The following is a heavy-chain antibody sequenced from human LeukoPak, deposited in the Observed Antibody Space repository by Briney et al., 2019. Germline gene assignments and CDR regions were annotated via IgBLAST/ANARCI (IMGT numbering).Heavy chain of an antibody. CDR1: GYTFTSYG. CDR2: ISAYNGST. D-gene: IGHD1-1*01. J-gene: IGHJ4*02. CDR3: ASGTTGTTGPYYFDY. Sequence: GASVKVSCKASGYTFTSYGISWVRQAPGQGLEWMGWISAYNGSTNYAQKLQGRVTMTTDTSTSTAYMELRSLRSDDTAVYYCASGTTGTTGPYYFDYWGQGTLVTVSS. V-gene: IGHV1-18*01.